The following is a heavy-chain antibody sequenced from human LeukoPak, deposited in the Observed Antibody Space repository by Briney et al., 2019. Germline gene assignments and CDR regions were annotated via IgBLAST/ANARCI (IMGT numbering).Heavy chain of an antibody. Sequence: ASVKVSCKASGYTFSGFYIHWVRQAPGQGLEWMGWINPNSGGTNYAQKFQGRVTMTRDTSISTAYMDLSRLRSDDTAVYYCARGSIVGATFDYFDYWGQGTLVTVSS. D-gene: IGHD1-26*01. CDR1: GYTFSGFY. J-gene: IGHJ4*02. CDR2: INPNSGGT. V-gene: IGHV1-2*02. CDR3: ARGSIVGATFDYFDY.